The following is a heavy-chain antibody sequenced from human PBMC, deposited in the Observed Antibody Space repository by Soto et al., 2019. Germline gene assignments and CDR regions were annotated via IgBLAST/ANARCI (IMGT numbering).Heavy chain of an antibody. CDR3: ASADSGYAHGYYYYGMDV. CDR1: AFTFSSYW. V-gene: IGHV3-74*01. Sequence: GGSLRLSCAASAFTFSSYWMNWVRQAPGKGPVWVSRINSDGSITGYADSVKGRFTVSRDNAKNTLYLQMNSLRAEDTAVYYCASADSGYAHGYYYYGMDVWGQGTTVTVSS. J-gene: IGHJ6*02. D-gene: IGHD5-12*01. CDR2: INSDGSIT.